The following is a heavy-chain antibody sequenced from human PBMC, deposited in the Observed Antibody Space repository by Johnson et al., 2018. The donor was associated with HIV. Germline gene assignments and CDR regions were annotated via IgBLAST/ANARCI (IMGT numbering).Heavy chain of an antibody. D-gene: IGHD2-2*01. J-gene: IGHJ3*02. Sequence: VQLVESRGVLVQPGGSLRLSCAASGFTVRSTYMNWVRQAPGKGLEWVSVIYSGGHTYYTDSVRGRFTISRDNSRNTLYLQMNSLRAEDTAVYYCATSRVLLYQPLRPHAFDIWGQGTMVTVSS. V-gene: IGHV3-66*01. CDR3: ATSRVLLYQPLRPHAFDI. CDR2: IYSGGHT. CDR1: GFTVRSTY.